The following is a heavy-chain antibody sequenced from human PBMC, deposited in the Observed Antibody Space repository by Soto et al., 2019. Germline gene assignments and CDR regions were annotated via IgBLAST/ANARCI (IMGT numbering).Heavy chain of an antibody. J-gene: IGHJ6*02. CDR1: GYSFTGYW. CDR3: ARLNYYYYGMDV. V-gene: IGHV5-10-1*01. Sequence: GESLKISCKGSGYSFTGYWLSWVRQMPGKGLEWMGRIDPSDSYTNYSPSFQGHVTISADKSISTAYLQWSSLKASDTAMYYCARLNYYYYGMDVWGQGTTVTVSS. CDR2: IDPSDSYT.